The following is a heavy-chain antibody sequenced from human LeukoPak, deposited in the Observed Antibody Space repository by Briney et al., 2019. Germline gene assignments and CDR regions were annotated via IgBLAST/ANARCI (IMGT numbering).Heavy chain of an antibody. CDR2: IYYSGST. J-gene: IGHJ5*02. CDR3: ARLGSTWYENWFDP. D-gene: IGHD6-13*01. CDR1: GGSISSYY. V-gene: IGHV4-59*08. Sequence: SETLSLTCTASGGSISSYYWSWIRQPPGKGLEWIGYIYYSGSTNYNPSLKSRVTISVDTSKNQFSLKLSSVTAADTAVYYCARLGSTWYENWFDPWGQGTLVTVSS.